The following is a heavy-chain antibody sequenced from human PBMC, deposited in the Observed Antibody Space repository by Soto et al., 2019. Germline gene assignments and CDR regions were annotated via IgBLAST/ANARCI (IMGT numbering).Heavy chain of an antibody. J-gene: IGHJ4*02. CDR2: INHSGST. D-gene: IGHD5-18*01. CDR1: GGSFSGYY. CDR3: AKRDTAMVRCDY. Sequence: QVQLQQWGAGLLKPSETLSLTCALYGGSFSGYYWSWIPQPPGKGLEWIGEINHSGSTNYNPSLKRRVTISVDTSKNQFALKGSSVTAADTGVYYGAKRDTAMVRCDYWGQGTLVTVSA. V-gene: IGHV4-34*01.